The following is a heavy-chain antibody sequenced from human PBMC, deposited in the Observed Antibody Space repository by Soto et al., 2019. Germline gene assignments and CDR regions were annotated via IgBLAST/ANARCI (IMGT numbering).Heavy chain of an antibody. V-gene: IGHV3-64D*06. CDR3: VKGEYYYDGSAYYPFDY. Sequence: PGGSLRLSCSGSGFIFSIYAIHWVRQAPGKGLEYVLFISIDRSRTHYADSVKGRFTISRDNSKNTAYLQMSSLRPEDTAVYYCVKGEYYYDGSAYYPFDYWGQGRKVTVSS. D-gene: IGHD3-22*01. J-gene: IGHJ4*02. CDR1: GFIFSIYA. CDR2: ISIDRSRT.